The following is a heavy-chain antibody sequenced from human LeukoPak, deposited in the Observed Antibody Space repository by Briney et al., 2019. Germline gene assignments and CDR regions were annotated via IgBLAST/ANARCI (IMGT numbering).Heavy chain of an antibody. V-gene: IGHV3-23*01. CDR1: GFTFSSYA. CDR3: AKRDLPY. CDR2: ISSTGGST. Sequence: GGSLRLSCAAFGFTFSSYAMSWVRQAPGKGLEWVSTISSTGGSTYYADSVKGRFTISRDSSKNTLYLQMTTLRADDTAVYYCAKRDLPYWGQGTLVTVSS. J-gene: IGHJ4*02.